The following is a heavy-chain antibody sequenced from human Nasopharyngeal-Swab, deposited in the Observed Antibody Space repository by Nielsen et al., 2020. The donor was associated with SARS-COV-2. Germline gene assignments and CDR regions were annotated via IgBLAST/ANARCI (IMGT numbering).Heavy chain of an antibody. J-gene: IGHJ6*03. V-gene: IGHV1-24*01. CDR2: FDPEDGET. CDR1: GYTLTELS. CDR3: ARGPLRYYDILTGYYMGYYYYYMDV. D-gene: IGHD3-9*01. Sequence: ASVKVSCKVSGYTLTELSMHWVRQAPGKGLEWMGGFDPEDGETIYAQKFQGRVTMTRNTSISTAYMELSSLRSEDTAVYYCARGPLRYYDILTGYYMGYYYYYMDVWGKGTTVTVSS.